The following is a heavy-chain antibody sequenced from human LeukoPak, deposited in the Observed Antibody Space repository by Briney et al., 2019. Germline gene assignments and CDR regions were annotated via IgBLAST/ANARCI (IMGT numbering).Heavy chain of an antibody. J-gene: IGHJ4*02. CDR1: GFTFRTYA. CDR3: ARWGSTSCYDY. D-gene: IGHD2-2*01. V-gene: IGHV3-64*02. Sequence: GGSLRLSCAASGFTFRTYALHWVRQAPGKGLEYASAISTNGDGTYYADSVKGRFTISRDNSKNTLFLQMGSLRADDMAVYYCARWGSTSCYDYWGQGTLVTDSS. CDR2: ISTNGDGT.